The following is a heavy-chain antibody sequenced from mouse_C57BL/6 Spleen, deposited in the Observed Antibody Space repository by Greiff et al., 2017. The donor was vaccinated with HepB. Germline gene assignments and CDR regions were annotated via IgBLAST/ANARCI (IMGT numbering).Heavy chain of an antibody. CDR2: INYDGSST. CDR3: ARVLFITGAMDY. Sequence: EVQLVESEGGLVQPGSSMKLSCTASGFTFSDYYMAWVRQVPEKGLEWVANINYDGSSTYYLDSLKSRFIISRDNAKNILYLQMSSLKSEDTATYYCARVLFITGAMDYWGQGTSVTVSS. D-gene: IGHD1-1*01. V-gene: IGHV5-16*01. J-gene: IGHJ4*01. CDR1: GFTFSDYY.